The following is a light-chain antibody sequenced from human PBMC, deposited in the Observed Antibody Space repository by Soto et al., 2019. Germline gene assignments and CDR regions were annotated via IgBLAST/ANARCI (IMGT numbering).Light chain of an antibody. CDR2: EVT. Sequence: LTQPPSASGSPGQSVTISCTGTSSDVGRYDFVSWYQHHPGKVPKLMIYEVTKRPSGVPDRFSGSKSGNTASLTVSGLLPEDDADYYCASYAGGNQVFGTGTKVTV. CDR1: SSDVGRYDF. J-gene: IGLJ1*01. CDR3: ASYAGGNQV. V-gene: IGLV2-8*01.